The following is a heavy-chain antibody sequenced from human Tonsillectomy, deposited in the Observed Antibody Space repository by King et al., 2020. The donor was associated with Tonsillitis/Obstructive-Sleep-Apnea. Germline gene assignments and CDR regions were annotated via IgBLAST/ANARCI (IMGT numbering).Heavy chain of an antibody. CDR3: AKGGGRGVVVPNWFDP. CDR2: FTWNTGSI. V-gene: IGHV3-9*01. J-gene: IGHJ5*02. Sequence: VQLVESGGGLVQPGRSLRLSCAASGFTFDDYAMHWVRQGPGKGLEWVSGFTWNTGSIGYAGSVRGRFTISRDNAKNSLYLQMNSLRAEDTALYYCAKGGGRGVVVPNWFDPWGQGTLVTVSS. CDR1: GFTFDDYA. D-gene: IGHD2-15*01.